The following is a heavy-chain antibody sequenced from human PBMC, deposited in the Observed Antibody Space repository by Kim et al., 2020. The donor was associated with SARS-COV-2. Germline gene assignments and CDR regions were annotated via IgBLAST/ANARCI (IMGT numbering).Heavy chain of an antibody. CDR2: EK. D-gene: IGHD6-13*01. CDR3: ARGYSSAFDI. V-gene: IGHV3-7*01. J-gene: IGHJ3*02. Sequence: EKYYVDAVKGRFTISRDNAKNSLYLQMNSLRAEDTAVYFCARGYSSAFDIWGQGTMVTVSS.